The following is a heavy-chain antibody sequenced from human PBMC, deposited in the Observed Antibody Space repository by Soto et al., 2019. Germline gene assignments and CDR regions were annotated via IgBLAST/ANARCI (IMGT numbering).Heavy chain of an antibody. J-gene: IGHJ3*02. CDR3: ARGWAAAGTWDDAFDI. CDR2: IYYSGST. Sequence: PSETLSLTCTVSGGSISSYYWSWIRQPPGKGPEWIGYIYYSGSTNYNPSLKSRVTISVDTSKNQFSLKLGSVTAADTAVYYCARGWAAAGTWDDAFDIWGQGTMVTVSS. V-gene: IGHV4-59*01. CDR1: GGSISSYY. D-gene: IGHD6-13*01.